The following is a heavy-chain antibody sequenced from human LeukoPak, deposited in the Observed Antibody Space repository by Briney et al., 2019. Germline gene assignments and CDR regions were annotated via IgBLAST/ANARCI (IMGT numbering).Heavy chain of an antibody. J-gene: IGHJ6*03. D-gene: IGHD5-12*01. CDR3: ARAELDIVATAGMYYYMDV. V-gene: IGHV4-61*02. CDR2: IYISGST. Sequence: PSETLSLTCTVSGGSISSGSYCWSWIRQPAGKGLEWIGRIYISGSTNSNPSLKSRVTISVDTSKSQFSLKLSSVTAADTAVYYCARAELDIVATAGMYYYMDVWGKGTTVTVSS. CDR1: GGSISSGSYC.